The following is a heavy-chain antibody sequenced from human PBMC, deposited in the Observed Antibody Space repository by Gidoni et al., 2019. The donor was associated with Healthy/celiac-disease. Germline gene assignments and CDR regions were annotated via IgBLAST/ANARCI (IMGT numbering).Heavy chain of an antibody. CDR1: GFTFSSYA. Sequence: EVQLLESGGGLVQPGGSLRLSCAASGFTFSSYAMSWVRQAPGKGLEWVSAISGSGGSTYYADSVKGRFTISRDNSKNTLYLQMNSLRAEDTAVYYCAKGPGVLRYFDGPGAFDIWGQGTMVTVSS. D-gene: IGHD3-9*01. V-gene: IGHV3-23*01. J-gene: IGHJ3*02. CDR3: AKGPGVLRYFDGPGAFDI. CDR2: ISGSGGST.